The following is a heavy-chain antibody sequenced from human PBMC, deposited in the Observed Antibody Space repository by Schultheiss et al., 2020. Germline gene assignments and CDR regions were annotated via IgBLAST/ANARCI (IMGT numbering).Heavy chain of an antibody. CDR2: IVVGSGNT. V-gene: IGHV1-58*01. D-gene: IGHD2-2*01. CDR1: GFTFTSSA. Sequence: SVKVSCKASGFTFTSSAVQWVRQARGQRLEWIGWIVVGSGNTNYAQKLQGRVTMTTDTSTSTAYMELRSLRSDDTAVYYCARGGPRYCSSTSCYYPNWFDPWGQGTLVTVSS. CDR3: ARGGPRYCSSTSCYYPNWFDP. J-gene: IGHJ5*02.